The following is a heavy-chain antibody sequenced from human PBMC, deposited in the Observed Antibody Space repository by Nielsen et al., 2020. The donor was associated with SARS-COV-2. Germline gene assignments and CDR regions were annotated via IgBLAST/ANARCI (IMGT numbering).Heavy chain of an antibody. CDR1: GGSVSSGSYY. D-gene: IGHD1-26*01. J-gene: IGHJ4*02. V-gene: IGHV4-61*01. Sequence: SETLSLTCTVSGGSVSSGSYYWSWIRQPPGKGLEWIGYIYYSGSTNYNPSLKSRVTISVDTSKNQFSLKLSSVTAADTAVYYCARDSGVGATTMTYYFDYWGQGTLVTVSS. CDR3: ARDSGVGATTMTYYFDY. CDR2: IYYSGST.